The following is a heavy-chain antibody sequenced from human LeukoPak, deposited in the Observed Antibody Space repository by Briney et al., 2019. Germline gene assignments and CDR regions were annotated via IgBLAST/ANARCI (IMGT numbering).Heavy chain of an antibody. J-gene: IGHJ4*02. CDR1: GYTFTGYY. D-gene: IGHD6-19*01. CDR3: ARARMYSSGCEDY. CDR2: INPNSGGT. Sequence: GASVKVSCKASGYTFTGYYMHWVRQAPGQGLEWMGWINPNSGGTNYAQKSQGRVTMTRDTSISTAYMELSRLRSDDTAVYYCARARMYSSGCEDYWGQGTLVTVSS. V-gene: IGHV1-2*02.